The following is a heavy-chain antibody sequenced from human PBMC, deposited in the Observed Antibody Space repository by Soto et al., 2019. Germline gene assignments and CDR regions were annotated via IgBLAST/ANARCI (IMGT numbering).Heavy chain of an antibody. V-gene: IGHV1-18*01. CDR2: ISAYNGNT. CDR1: GYTFTSYG. Sequence: GASVKVSCKASGYTFTSYGISWVRQAPGQGLEWMGWISAYNGNTNYAQKLQGRVTMTTDTSTSTAYMELRSLRSDDTAVYYCARDRPYSSSWSNFDYWGQGTLVTVS. J-gene: IGHJ4*02. D-gene: IGHD6-13*01. CDR3: ARDRPYSSSWSNFDY.